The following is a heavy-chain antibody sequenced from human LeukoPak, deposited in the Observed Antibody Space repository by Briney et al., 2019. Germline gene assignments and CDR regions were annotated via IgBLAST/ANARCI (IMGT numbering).Heavy chain of an antibody. CDR3: AKEGYYYDSSGYNYYYGMDV. CDR2: ISYDGSNK. J-gene: IGHJ6*02. Sequence: GGSLRLSCSASGFTFSSYGMHWVRQAPGKGLEWVAVISYDGSNKYYADSVKGRFTISRDNSKNTLYLQMNSLRAGGTAVYYCAKEGYYYDSSGYNYYYGMDVWGQGTTVTVSS. D-gene: IGHD3-22*01. V-gene: IGHV3-30*18. CDR1: GFTFSSYG.